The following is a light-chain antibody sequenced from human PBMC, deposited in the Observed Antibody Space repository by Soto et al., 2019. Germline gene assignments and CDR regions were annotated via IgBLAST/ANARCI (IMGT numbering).Light chain of an antibody. V-gene: IGLV2-14*01. CDR1: SSDVGGYNY. Sequence: QSVLTQPASVSGSPGQSITISCTGTSSDVGGYNYVSWYQQHPGKAPKLMIYEVSNRPSGVSNRFSGSKSGNTASLTISGLQVEDEADYYCSSYTSSSTPHVFGTGTKVTVL. J-gene: IGLJ1*01. CDR2: EVS. CDR3: SSYTSSSTPHV.